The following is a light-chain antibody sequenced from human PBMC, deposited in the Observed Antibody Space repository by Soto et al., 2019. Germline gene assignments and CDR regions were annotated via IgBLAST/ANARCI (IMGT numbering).Light chain of an antibody. CDR2: DAS. V-gene: IGKV3-11*01. CDR3: QERNNWPPELT. CDR1: PSVRSS. Sequence: PGERATLSCRDSPSVRSSLAGYQQNPGQAPRLLIYDASTRATGIPARFRGSGSGTDFTLTISSLEHADFSVYYCQERNNWPPELTFGQGTKVEIK. J-gene: IGKJ1*01.